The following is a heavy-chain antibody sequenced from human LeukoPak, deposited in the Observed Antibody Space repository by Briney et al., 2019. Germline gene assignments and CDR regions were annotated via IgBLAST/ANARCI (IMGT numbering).Heavy chain of an antibody. CDR1: GLNFDDSA. J-gene: IGHJ4*02. CDR3: AKESGKFDY. V-gene: IGHV3-43*02. CDR2: ISADGGST. Sequence: PGGSLRLSRVASGLNFDDSAMHWVRQAPGKGPEWVSLISADGGSTFSADSVKGRFSISRDNSKNSLYLQMNSLRSEDTAMYYCAKESGKFDYWGQGTLVAVSS.